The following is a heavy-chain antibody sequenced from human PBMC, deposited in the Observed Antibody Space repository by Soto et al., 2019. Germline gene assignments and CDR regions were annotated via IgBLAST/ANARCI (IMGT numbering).Heavy chain of an antibody. V-gene: IGHV1-46*03. CDR1: GYTFTSYY. J-gene: IGHJ3*02. CDR2: INPSGGST. Sequence: AASVKVSCKASGYTFTSYYMHWVRQAPGQGLEWMGIINPSGGSTSYAQKFQGRVTMTRDTSTSTVYMELSSLRSEDTAVYYCATPRDSIAAAANDAFDIWGQGTMVTVSS. D-gene: IGHD6-13*01. CDR3: ATPRDSIAAAANDAFDI.